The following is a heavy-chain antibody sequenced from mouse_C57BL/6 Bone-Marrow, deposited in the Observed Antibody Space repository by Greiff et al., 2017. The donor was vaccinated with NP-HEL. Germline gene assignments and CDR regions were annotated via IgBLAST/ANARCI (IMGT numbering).Heavy chain of an antibody. Sequence: EVQVVESGGDLVKPGGSLKLSCAASGFTFSSYGMSWVRQTPDKRLEWVATISSGSSTIYYADTVKGRFTISRDNAKNTLFLQMTSLRSEDTAMYYCARQTSFAYWGQGTLVTVSA. CDR2: ISSGSSTI. V-gene: IGHV5-6*01. CDR3: ARQTSFAY. J-gene: IGHJ3*01. CDR1: GFTFSSYG.